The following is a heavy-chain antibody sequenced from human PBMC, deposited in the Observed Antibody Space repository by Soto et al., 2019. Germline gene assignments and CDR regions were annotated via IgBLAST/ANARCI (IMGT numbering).Heavy chain of an antibody. CDR2: INAGNGNT. Sequence: GASVKASCKASGYTFTRYARHWVRQAPGRRLEWMGWINAGNGNTKYSQKFQGRVTITRDTSASTAYMELSSLRSEDTAVYYCARGGRGNYGDYGYWGQGTLVTVSS. CDR1: GYTFTRYA. V-gene: IGHV1-3*01. J-gene: IGHJ4*02. D-gene: IGHD4-17*01. CDR3: ARGGRGNYGDYGY.